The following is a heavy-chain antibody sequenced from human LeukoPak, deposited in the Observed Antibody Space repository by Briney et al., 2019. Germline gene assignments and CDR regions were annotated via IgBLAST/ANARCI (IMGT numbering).Heavy chain of an antibody. J-gene: IGHJ4*02. CDR1: GFTFSSYW. CDR3: SYYGSGSSDY. V-gene: IGHV3-74*01. CDR2: INSDGSST. Sequence: GGSLRLSCAASGFTFSSYWMHWVRQAPGKGLVWVSRINSDGSSTSYADSVKGRFTISRDNSKNTLYLQMNSLRAEDTAVYYCSYYGSGSSDYWGQGTLVTVSS. D-gene: IGHD3-10*01.